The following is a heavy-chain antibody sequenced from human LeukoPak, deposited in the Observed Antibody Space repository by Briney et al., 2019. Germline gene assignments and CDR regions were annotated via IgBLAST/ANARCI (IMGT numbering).Heavy chain of an antibody. CDR3: ARDSPIVVVPAAMGY. V-gene: IGHV1-18*01. J-gene: IGHJ4*02. D-gene: IGHD2-2*01. CDR2: ISAYNGNT. CDR1: GYTFTSYA. Sequence: ASVKVSCKASGYTFTSYAMHWVRQAPGQGLEWMGWISAYNGNTNYAQKLQGRVTMTTDTSTSTAYMELRSLRSDDTAVYYCARDSPIVVVPAAMGYWGQGTLVTVSS.